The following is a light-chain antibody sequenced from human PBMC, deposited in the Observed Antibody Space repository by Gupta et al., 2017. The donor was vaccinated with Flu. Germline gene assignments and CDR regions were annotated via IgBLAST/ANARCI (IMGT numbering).Light chain of an antibody. CDR3: QQSDSTPLLT. J-gene: IGKJ1*01. CDR2: GAS. V-gene: IGKV1-39*01. Sequence: SSMHASVGDRVTITCRASQSISNYLNWYKQKPGEAPQLLVYGASSWQSGVTSRFSGSGYGIDFTLTISSRQPEDCAPYFCQQSDSTPLLTFGHGTKLDIK. CDR1: QSISNY.